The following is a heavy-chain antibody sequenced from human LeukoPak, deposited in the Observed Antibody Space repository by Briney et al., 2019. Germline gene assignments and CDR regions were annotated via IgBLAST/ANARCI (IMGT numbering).Heavy chain of an antibody. J-gene: IGHJ3*01. CDR1: GFTFSSYS. V-gene: IGHV3-21*01. CDR2: ISSSSRYI. CDR3: ARDFLHLGG. D-gene: IGHD3-16*01. Sequence: GGSLRLSCAASGFTFSSYSMNWVRQAPGKGLEWVSPISSSSRYIYYADSVKGRFTISRDNAKNTLYLQMSSLRAEDTAVYYCARDFLHLGGWGQGTMVTVSS.